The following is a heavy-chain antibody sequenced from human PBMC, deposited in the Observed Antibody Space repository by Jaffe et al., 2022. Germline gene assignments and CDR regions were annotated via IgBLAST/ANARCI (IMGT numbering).Heavy chain of an antibody. V-gene: IGHV4-38-2*01. CDR3: ARLIDGGNPAVADY. CDR1: GYSISSGYY. Sequence: QVQLQESGPGLVKPSETLSLTCAVSGYSISSGYYWGWIRQPPGKGLEWIGSIYHSGSTYYNPSLKSRVTISVDTSKNQFSLKLSSVTAADTAVYYCARLIDGGNPAVADYWGQGTLVTVSS. CDR2: IYHSGST. D-gene: IGHD2-15*01. J-gene: IGHJ4*02.